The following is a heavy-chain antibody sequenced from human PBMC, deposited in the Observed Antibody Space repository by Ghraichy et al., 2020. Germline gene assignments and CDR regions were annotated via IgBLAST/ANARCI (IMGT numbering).Heavy chain of an antibody. Sequence: GGSLRLSCAVSGFRLSSYAMYWVRQAPGKGLEWVAGISYDGTSQYYADSVKGRFTISRDNSKTSLSLQMNSLRAEDTAVYYCASCLTEVYYTDGSAYSHWGQGTLVTVAS. CDR2: ISYDGTSQ. D-gene: IGHD3-3*01. CDR3: ASCLTEVYYTDGSAYSH. V-gene: IGHV3-30-3*01. J-gene: IGHJ4*02. CDR1: GFRLSSYA.